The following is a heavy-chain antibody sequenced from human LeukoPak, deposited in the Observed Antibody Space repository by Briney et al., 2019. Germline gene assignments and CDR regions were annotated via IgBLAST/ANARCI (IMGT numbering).Heavy chain of an antibody. Sequence: HPGGSLRLSCAASGFTFSSYSMDWVRQAPGKGLEWVSAISGSGGSTYYADSVKGRFTISRDNSKNTLYLQMNSLRAEDTAVYYCNLGEVPAAIPGDSGYDLVYWGQGTLVTVSS. CDR1: GFTFSSYS. V-gene: IGHV3-23*01. J-gene: IGHJ4*02. CDR3: NLGEVPAAIPGDSGYDLVY. CDR2: ISGSGGST. D-gene: IGHD5-12*01.